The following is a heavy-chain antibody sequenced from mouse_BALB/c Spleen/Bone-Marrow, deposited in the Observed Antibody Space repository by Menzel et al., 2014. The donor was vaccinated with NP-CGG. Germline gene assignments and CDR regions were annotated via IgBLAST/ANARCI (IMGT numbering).Heavy chain of an antibody. V-gene: IGHV1S127*01. CDR3: ARRTLAMDY. Sequence: VQLQQSGPELVKPGTSVKMSCKASGYTFTSYWMHWVRQRPGQGLEWIGMIDPSNSETRLNQKFKDKATLNVDKFSNTAYMQFSSLTSEDSAGYYGARRTLAMDYWGQGTSVTVSS. CDR1: GYTFTSYW. CDR2: IDPSNSET. J-gene: IGHJ4*01.